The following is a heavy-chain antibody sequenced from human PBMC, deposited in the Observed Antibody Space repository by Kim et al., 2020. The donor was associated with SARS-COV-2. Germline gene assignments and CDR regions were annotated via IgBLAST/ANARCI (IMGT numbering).Heavy chain of an antibody. V-gene: IGHV1-2*02. Sequence: ASVKVSCKASGYTFTGYYMHWVRQAPGQGLEWMGWINPNSGGTNYAQKFQGRVTMTRDTSISTAYMELSRLRSDDTAVYYCASHGYGDYQNYGMDVWGQGTTVTVSS. CDR1: GYTFTGYY. J-gene: IGHJ6*02. CDR3: ASHGYGDYQNYGMDV. CDR2: INPNSGGT. D-gene: IGHD4-17*01.